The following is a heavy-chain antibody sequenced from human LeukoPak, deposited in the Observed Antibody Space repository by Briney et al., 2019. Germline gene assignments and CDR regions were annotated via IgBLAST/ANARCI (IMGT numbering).Heavy chain of an antibody. V-gene: IGHV1-8*01. D-gene: IGHD7-27*01. Sequence: ASVKVSCTASGYTFTSYDINWVRQAPGQGLEWMGWMNPNSDNTGYAQKFQGRVTMTRNTAISTAYMELSSLRSEDTAVYYCVRTPPNWGADYWGQGTLVTVSS. CDR3: VRTPPNWGADY. CDR2: MNPNSDNT. J-gene: IGHJ4*02. CDR1: GYTFTSYD.